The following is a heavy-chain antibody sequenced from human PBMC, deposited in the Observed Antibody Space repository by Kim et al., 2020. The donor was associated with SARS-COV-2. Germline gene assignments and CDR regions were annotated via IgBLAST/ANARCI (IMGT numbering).Heavy chain of an antibody. J-gene: IGHJ4*02. CDR3: TTPLLWFGDSYPNS. V-gene: IGHV3-15*01. D-gene: IGHD3-10*01. Sequence: AAPVKGRFTISRDDSTNTLYLKMNSLKNEDTAVYYCTTPLLWFGDSYPNSWGQGTLVTVSA.